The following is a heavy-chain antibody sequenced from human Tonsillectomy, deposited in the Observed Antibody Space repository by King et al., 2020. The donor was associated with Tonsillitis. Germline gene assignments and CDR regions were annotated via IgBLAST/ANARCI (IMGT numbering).Heavy chain of an antibody. CDR2: ISYDGSNK. CDR1: GFTFSSYA. CDR3: ATEIGAFDI. J-gene: IGHJ3*02. V-gene: IGHV3-30*04. Sequence: VQLVESGGGVVQPGRSLRLSCAASGFTFSSYAMHWVRQAPGKGLEWVAVISYDGSNKYYADSVKGRFTISRDNSKNTLYLQMNSLRAEDTAVYYCATEIGAFDIWGQGTMVTVSS.